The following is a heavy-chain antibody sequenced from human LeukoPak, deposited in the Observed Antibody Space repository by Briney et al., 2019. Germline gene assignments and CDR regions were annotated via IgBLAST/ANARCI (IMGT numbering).Heavy chain of an antibody. CDR3: ARDVQQWLSAFDI. J-gene: IGHJ3*02. D-gene: IGHD6-19*01. CDR1: GYTFTSYG. Sequence: ASVKVSCKASGYTFTSYGISGVRQAPGQGLEWMGWISAYSGNTNYAQKLQGRVTMTTDTSTSTAYMELRSLRSDDTAVYYCARDVQQWLSAFDIWGQGTMVTVSS. V-gene: IGHV1-18*01. CDR2: ISAYSGNT.